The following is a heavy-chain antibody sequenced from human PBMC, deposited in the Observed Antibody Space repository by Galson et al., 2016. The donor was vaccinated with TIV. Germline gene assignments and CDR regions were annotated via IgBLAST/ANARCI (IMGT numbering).Heavy chain of an antibody. CDR3: ARSSWGPPLGHCLLTAGYTAWYSEV. Sequence: SVKVSCKASGYTFTDSYLHWVRQAPGQGLEWMGWINPDSGATNYAQKFQGRVTMTRDKSTSTDYLDLSWLTSDDTAVYFCARSSWGPPLGHCLLTAGYTAWYSEVWGRGTLIIV. J-gene: IGHJ2*01. D-gene: IGHD5-24*01. CDR2: INPDSGAT. V-gene: IGHV1-2*02. CDR1: GYTFTDSY.